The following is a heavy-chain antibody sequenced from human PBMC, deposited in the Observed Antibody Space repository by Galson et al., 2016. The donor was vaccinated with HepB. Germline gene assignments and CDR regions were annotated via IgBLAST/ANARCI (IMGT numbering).Heavy chain of an antibody. Sequence: SLRLSCAASGFTFSNYAMSWVRQAPGKGLEWVSTISGTGVSTYYADSVQGRFTISRDNSKNTLYLQMNSLRAEDTAVYHCAKDPSQKYYFDYWGQGTLVTVSS. CDR3: AKDPSQKYYFDY. J-gene: IGHJ4*02. V-gene: IGHV3-23*01. CDR1: GFTFSNYA. CDR2: ISGTGVST.